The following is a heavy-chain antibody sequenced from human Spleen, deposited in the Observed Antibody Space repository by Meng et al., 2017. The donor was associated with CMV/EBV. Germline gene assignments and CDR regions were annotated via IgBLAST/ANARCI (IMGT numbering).Heavy chain of an antibody. CDR3: ARGRRDIVVVPAAIWGY. CDR1: DYSISNGYY. V-gene: IGHV4-38-2*02. D-gene: IGHD2-2*02. Sequence: SETLSLTCTVSDYSISNGYYWGWIRQPPGKGLEWIGNIYHSGNTYYNPSLKSRVTISVDTSKNQFSLKLDSVTAADTAVYYCARGRRDIVVVPAAIWGYWGQGTLVTVSS. J-gene: IGHJ4*02. CDR2: IYHSGNT.